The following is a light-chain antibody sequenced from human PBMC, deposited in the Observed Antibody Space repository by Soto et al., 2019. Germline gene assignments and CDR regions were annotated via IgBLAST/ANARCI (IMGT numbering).Light chain of an antibody. CDR1: QSVSTN. Sequence: EIVTTHSPVTLSVSPGERATLSCRASQSVSTNLAWYQQKPAQAPRLLIYDASTRATGIPARFSGSGSGTEFTLTISSLQSADFALYYCQQYNNWPLTFGGGTKVEIK. V-gene: IGKV3-15*01. J-gene: IGKJ4*01. CDR2: DAS. CDR3: QQYNNWPLT.